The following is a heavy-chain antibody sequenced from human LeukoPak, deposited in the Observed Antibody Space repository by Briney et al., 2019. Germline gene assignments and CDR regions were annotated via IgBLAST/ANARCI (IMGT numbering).Heavy chain of an antibody. CDR2: IYYSGST. CDR3: ARVVGTTYYFYYYMDV. Sequence: SETLSLTCTVSGGSISSSSYYWGWIRQPPGKGLEWIGSIYYSGSTYYNPSLKSRVTMSVDTSKNQFSLKLNSVTAADTAVYYCARVVGTTYYFYYYMDVWGKGTTVTVSS. V-gene: IGHV4-39*07. J-gene: IGHJ6*03. D-gene: IGHD4-11*01. CDR1: GGSISSSSYY.